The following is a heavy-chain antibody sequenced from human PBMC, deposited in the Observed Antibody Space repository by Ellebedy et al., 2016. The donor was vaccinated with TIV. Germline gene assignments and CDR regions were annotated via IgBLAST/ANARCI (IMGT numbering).Heavy chain of an antibody. CDR3: VKGYFFDY. V-gene: IGHV3-23*01. J-gene: IGHJ4*02. CDR2: ISGRGDTT. CDR1: GLTFSRYA. Sequence: PGGSLRLSCAASGLTFSRYAVSWVRQAPGKGLEWVSAISGRGDTTYYADSVKGRFTISRDNSKNTLYLQVSSLRPEDTAVYSCVKGYFFDYWGQGTLVTVSS.